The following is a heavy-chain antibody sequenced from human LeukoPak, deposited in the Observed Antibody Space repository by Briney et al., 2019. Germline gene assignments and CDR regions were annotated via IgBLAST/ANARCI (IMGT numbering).Heavy chain of an antibody. V-gene: IGHV4-61*02. J-gene: IGHJ4*02. CDR1: GGSISSGSYY. D-gene: IGHD1-26*01. CDR2: IYSSGTT. Sequence: SQTLSLTCIVSGGSISSGSYYWSWIRQPAGKGLEWIGRIYSSGTTNYNPALKSRVTISVDTSKNQFSLKLSSVTAADTAVYYCARGYSGSYYWPSYFDYWGQGTLVTVSS. CDR3: ARGYSGSYYWPSYFDY.